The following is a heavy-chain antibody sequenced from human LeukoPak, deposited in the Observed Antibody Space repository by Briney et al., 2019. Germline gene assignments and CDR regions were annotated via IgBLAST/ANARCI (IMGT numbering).Heavy chain of an antibody. V-gene: IGHV1-69*05. CDR3: AREGSFLGYCSGGRCSNWFDP. CDR2: IIPIFGSP. J-gene: IGHJ5*02. D-gene: IGHD2-15*01. Sequence: SVKVSCRASGCTFSSYAISWVRQAPGQGLEWMGRIIPIFGSPNYPQKFQGRFTITTDEAKRTAYMELSSLRSVDTAVYYCAREGSFLGYCSGGRCSNWFDPWGQGTLVTVSS. CDR1: GCTFSSYA.